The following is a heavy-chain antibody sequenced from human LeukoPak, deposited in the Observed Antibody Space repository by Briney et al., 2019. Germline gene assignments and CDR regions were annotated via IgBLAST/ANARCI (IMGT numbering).Heavy chain of an antibody. V-gene: IGHV4-59*11. D-gene: IGHD3-22*01. J-gene: IGHJ4*02. CDR1: GGSISSHY. CDR2: IYYSEST. Sequence: SETLSPTCTVSGGSISSHYWSWIRQPPGKGLEWIGYIYYSESTNYNPSLKSRVTISVDTSKNQFSLKLSSVTAADTAVYYCARAGDYYDSWGLRTLDYWGQGTLVTVSS. CDR3: ARAGDYYDSWGLRTLDY.